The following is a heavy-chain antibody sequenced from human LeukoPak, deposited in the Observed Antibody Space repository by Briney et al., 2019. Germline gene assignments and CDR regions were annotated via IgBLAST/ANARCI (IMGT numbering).Heavy chain of an antibody. J-gene: IGHJ4*02. Sequence: GGSLRLSCAASGFTFSSYAMHWVRQAPGKGLERVAVISYDGSNKYYADSVKGRFTISRDNSKNTLYLQMNSLRAEDTAVYYCARGVYRGYSYGRDYWGQGTLVTVSS. CDR3: ARGVYRGYSYGRDY. D-gene: IGHD5-18*01. V-gene: IGHV3-30-3*01. CDR1: GFTFSSYA. CDR2: ISYDGSNK.